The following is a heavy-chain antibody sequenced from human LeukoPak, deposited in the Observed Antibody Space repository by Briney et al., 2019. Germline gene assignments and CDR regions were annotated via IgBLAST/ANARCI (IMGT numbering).Heavy chain of an antibody. CDR1: GYTFTGYY. CDR2: IDPHSGGT. CDR3: ARERNYGDYGNAFDV. D-gene: IGHD4-17*01. Sequence: ASVKVSFKTSGYTFTGYYIHWVRQAPGQGLEWMGWIDPHSGGTNYAQKFQGRVTMTRDTSITTAYMELTRLRSDDATIYYCARERNYGDYGNAFDVWGQGTKVTVSS. J-gene: IGHJ3*01. V-gene: IGHV1-2*02.